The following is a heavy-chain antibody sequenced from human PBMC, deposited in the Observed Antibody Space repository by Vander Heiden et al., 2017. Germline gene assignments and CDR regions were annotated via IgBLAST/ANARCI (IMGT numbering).Heavy chain of an antibody. Sequence: DVQLVESGGGFVQPGRSRRLSCVWSGFSPGDHAMHRVRQAPGEGLEWVSGIGWNSAAVGYADSVKGRFTVSRDNAKNSLYLRMNSLRVEDTAFYYCTKDIRPGGADVWGHGT. CDR2: IGWNSAAV. CDR3: TKDIRPGGADV. D-gene: IGHD1-26*01. CDR1: GFSPGDHA. J-gene: IGHJ6*02. V-gene: IGHV3-9*02.